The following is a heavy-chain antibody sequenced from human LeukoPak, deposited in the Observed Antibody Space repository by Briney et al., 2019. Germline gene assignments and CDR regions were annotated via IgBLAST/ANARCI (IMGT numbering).Heavy chain of an antibody. CDR3: ARDPYYDSSGYLD. Sequence: GGSLRLSCAASGFTVSSNYMSWVRQAPGKGLEWVSVIYCGGSTYYADSVKGRFTISRDNSNNTLYLQMNSLRAEDTAVYYCARDPYYDSSGYLDWGQGTLVTVSS. V-gene: IGHV3-53*01. CDR2: IYCGGST. J-gene: IGHJ4*02. CDR1: GFTVSSNY. D-gene: IGHD3-22*01.